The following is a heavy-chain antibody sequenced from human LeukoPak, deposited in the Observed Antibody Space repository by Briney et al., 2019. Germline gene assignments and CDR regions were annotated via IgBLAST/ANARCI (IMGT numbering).Heavy chain of an antibody. J-gene: IGHJ3*01. CDR2: TRGSDAST. D-gene: IGHD4-17*01. Sequence: GGSVRLSREASGFTFSNYAMTWVRQAPGKGLEWVSSTRGSDASTFYADSVKGRFTMSRDNSKSTLYLQMNSLRVGDTAVYYCGRDPNGDYVGAFDFGGQGTLVTVSS. CDR3: GRDPNGDYVGAFDF. CDR1: GFTFSNYA. V-gene: IGHV3-23*01.